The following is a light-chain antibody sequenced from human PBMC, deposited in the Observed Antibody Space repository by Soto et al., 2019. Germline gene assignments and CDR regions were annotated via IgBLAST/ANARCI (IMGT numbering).Light chain of an antibody. Sequence: QSALTQPAPVSGSPGQSVTISCTGTSGDIGGYDYVSWYQQHPGKAPKLMIYDVSNRPSGVSNRFSGSKSGTTASLTISGLQDEDEADYYCSAYTSSNTYVFGAGTKVTVL. CDR2: DVS. V-gene: IGLV2-14*03. CDR3: SAYTSSNTYV. CDR1: SGDIGGYDY. J-gene: IGLJ1*01.